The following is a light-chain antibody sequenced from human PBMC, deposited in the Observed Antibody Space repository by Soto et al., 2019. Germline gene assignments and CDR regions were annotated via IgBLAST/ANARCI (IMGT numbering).Light chain of an antibody. J-gene: IGKJ5*01. Sequence: EIVLTQSPATLSLSPGERATLSCRASQSVSSYLAWYQQKPGQAPRLLIYDASNRATGIPARFSGSGSGTDFTLTISSLDPEDFAVYYCQQRSNFPITFGQGTRLEIK. V-gene: IGKV3-11*01. CDR1: QSVSSY. CDR2: DAS. CDR3: QQRSNFPIT.